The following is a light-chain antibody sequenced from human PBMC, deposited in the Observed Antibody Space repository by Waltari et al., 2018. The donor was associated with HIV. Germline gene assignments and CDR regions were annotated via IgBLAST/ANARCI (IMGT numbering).Light chain of an antibody. V-gene: IGLV3-25*03. CDR2: KDN. J-gene: IGLJ2*01. CDR3: QSAVSKNVI. CDR1: ALPNQY. Sequence: SYELTQSPSVSVSPGQTATITCSGDALPNQYAYWFQQKPGQAPVMVIYKDNERPSGIPERFTGSSSGTTVTLTISGVQAEDEADYYCQSAVSKNVIFGGGTKLTVL.